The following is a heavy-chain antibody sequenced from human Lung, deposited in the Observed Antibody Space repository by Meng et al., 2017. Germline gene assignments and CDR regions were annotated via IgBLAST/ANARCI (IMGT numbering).Heavy chain of an antibody. Sequence: VGCGGALVRAGASLRPSFLGSGFSFTDAWMSWVRQAPGKGLEWVGRIKSNSDGGTTDYAAPVKGRFTISRDDSKNTLYLQMNSLITEDTAVYFCATGAAAADHWGQGTLVTVSS. CDR1: GFSFTDAW. J-gene: IGHJ4*02. V-gene: IGHV3-15*02. CDR2: IKSNSDGGTT. D-gene: IGHD6-13*01. CDR3: ATGAAAADH.